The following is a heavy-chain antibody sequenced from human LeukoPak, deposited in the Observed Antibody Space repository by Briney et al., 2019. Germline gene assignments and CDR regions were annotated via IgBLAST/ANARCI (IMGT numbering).Heavy chain of an antibody. J-gene: IGHJ4*02. CDR1: GYTFTNYG. D-gene: IGHD6-19*01. V-gene: IGHV1-18*01. Sequence: ASVKVSCKSSGYTFTNYGITWVRQAPGQGLEWMGWISAYNGNTNYAQKFQGRVTMTTDTSTSTAYMEVRSLRSDDTAMYYCARSWSSGWYGDYWGQGTLVTVSS. CDR2: ISAYNGNT. CDR3: ARSWSSGWYGDY.